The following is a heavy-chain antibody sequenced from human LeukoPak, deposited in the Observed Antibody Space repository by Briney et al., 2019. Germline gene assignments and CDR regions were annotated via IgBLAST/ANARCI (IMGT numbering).Heavy chain of an antibody. V-gene: IGHV3-53*05. D-gene: IGHD3-3*01. CDR3: ARDSIFGVVVPHPDYYYGMDV. CDR2: IYSGGST. CDR1: GFTVSSNY. J-gene: IGHJ6*02. Sequence: QAGGSLRLSCAASGFTVSSNYMSWVRQAPGKGLEWVSVIYSGGSTYYADSVKGRFTISRDNSKNTLYLQMNSLRAEDTAVYYCARDSIFGVVVPHPDYYYGMDVWGQGTTVTVSS.